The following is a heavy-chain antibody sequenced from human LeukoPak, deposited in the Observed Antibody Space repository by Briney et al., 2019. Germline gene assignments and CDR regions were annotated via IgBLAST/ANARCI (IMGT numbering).Heavy chain of an antibody. CDR2: IRYDGSNK. Sequence: GRSLRLSCAASGFTFNSYSMHWVRQAPGKGLEWVAFIRYDGSNKYYADSVKGRFTISRDNSKNTLYLQMNSLRAEDTAVYYCAKGRPYFLFDYWGQGTLVTVSS. J-gene: IGHJ4*02. V-gene: IGHV3-30*02. D-gene: IGHD2/OR15-2a*01. CDR1: GFTFNSYS. CDR3: AKGRPYFLFDY.